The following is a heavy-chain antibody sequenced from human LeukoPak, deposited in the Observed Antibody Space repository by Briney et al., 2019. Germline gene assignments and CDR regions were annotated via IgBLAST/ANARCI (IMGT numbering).Heavy chain of an antibody. J-gene: IGHJ1*01. V-gene: IGHV3-23*01. D-gene: IGHD6-6*01. CDR2: ISGSGGST. Sequence: GGSLRLSCAASGFIFSSYAMNWVRQAPGKGLEWVSAISGSGGSTYYADSVKGRFTISRDNSKNTLYLQMNSLRAEDTAVYYCAKSSQNAEYFQHWGQGTLVTVSS. CDR1: GFIFSSYA. CDR3: AKSSQNAEYFQH.